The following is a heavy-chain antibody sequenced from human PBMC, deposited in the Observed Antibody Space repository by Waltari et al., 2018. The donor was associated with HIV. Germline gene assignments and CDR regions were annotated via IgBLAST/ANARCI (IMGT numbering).Heavy chain of an antibody. CDR3: ARGIDFWSGYYTWASGY. Sequence: QVQLVQSGAEVKKPGASVKVSCKASGYTFTGYYMHWVRQAPGQGLEWMGRINPNSGGTNYAQKFQGRVTMTRDTSISTAYMELSRLRSDDTAVYYCARGIDFWSGYYTWASGYWGQGTLVTVSS. J-gene: IGHJ4*02. V-gene: IGHV1-2*06. CDR1: GYTFTGYY. CDR2: INPNSGGT. D-gene: IGHD3-3*01.